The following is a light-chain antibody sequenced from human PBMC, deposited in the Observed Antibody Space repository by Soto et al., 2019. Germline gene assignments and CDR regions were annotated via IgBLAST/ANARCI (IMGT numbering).Light chain of an antibody. Sequence: QSVLTQPPSASGTPGQRVTISCSGGSSNIGSNTVNWYQQLPGTAPKLLIYSNNQRPSGVPDRFSGSKSGNTASLTVSGLQAEDEADYYCSSYAGSNNFGVFGTGTKVTVL. CDR2: SNN. CDR3: SSYAGSNNFGV. CDR1: SSNIGSNT. J-gene: IGLJ1*01. V-gene: IGLV1-44*01.